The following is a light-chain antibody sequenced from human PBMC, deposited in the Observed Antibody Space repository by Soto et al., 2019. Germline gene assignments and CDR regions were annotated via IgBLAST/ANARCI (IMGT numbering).Light chain of an antibody. CDR2: ENN. V-gene: IGLV1-40*01. J-gene: IGLJ1*01. CDR3: QSYDSSLSGYV. Sequence: QSVLTQPPSVSAAPGQRVTISCTGRSSNIGAGYEAHWYQQVPGTAPKLLIYENNNRPSRVPDRFSGSKSGTSASLAITGLQAEDEAEYYCQSYDSSLSGYVFGTGTKLTVL. CDR1: SSNIGAGYE.